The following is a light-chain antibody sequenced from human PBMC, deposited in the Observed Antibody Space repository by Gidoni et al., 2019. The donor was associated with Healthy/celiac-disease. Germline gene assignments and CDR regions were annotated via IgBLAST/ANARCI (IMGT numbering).Light chain of an antibody. CDR3: QQYKNWPLT. V-gene: IGKV3-15*01. CDR2: GAS. J-gene: IGKJ4*01. Sequence: IAMTQSPATLSVSPGDRATLSCSASQSVSSNLSWYQQKPGQAPRLHIYGASTRATGIPARFSGSGSGTEFTLTISSLQSEDFAVYYCQQYKNWPLTFGGGTKVEIK. CDR1: QSVSSN.